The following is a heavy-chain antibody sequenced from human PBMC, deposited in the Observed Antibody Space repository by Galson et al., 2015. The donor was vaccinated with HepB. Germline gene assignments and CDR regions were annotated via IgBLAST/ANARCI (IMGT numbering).Heavy chain of an antibody. CDR1: GFTFSSYW. J-gene: IGHJ4*02. CDR2: INSDGSST. CDR3: ARDPPYYDSSGYPFDY. D-gene: IGHD3-22*01. Sequence: SLRLSCAASGFTFSSYWMHWVRQAPGEGLVWVSRINSDGSSTSYADSVKGRFTISRDNAKNTLYLQMNSLRAEDTAVYYCARDPPYYDSSGYPFDYWGQGTLVTVSS. V-gene: IGHV3-74*01.